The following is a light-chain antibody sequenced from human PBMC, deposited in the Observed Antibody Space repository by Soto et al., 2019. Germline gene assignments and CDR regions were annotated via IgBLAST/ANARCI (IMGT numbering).Light chain of an antibody. CDR3: QQSNKWPLT. Sequence: EIVMTQSTATLSVSPGERTTLSCRASQSASSNLACYQQKPGQAPWLLIYAASTRATGITDRLSGSGSGTEFTLSFSSLQSEDFAVYYCQQSNKWPLTFGGGTKVEIK. V-gene: IGKV3-15*01. J-gene: IGKJ4*01. CDR1: QSASSN. CDR2: AAS.